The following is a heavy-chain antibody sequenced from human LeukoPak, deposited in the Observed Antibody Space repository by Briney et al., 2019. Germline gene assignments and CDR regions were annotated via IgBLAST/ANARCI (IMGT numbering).Heavy chain of an antibody. D-gene: IGHD6-6*01. CDR2: ISDSGGNT. CDR1: GFTFSTYT. J-gene: IGHJ4*02. CDR3: ARHRSSWLIDY. Sequence: GGSLRLSCAASGFTFSTYTMSWVRQAPWERLQWVSGISDSGGNTYYADSVRGRFTISRDNSKNTLYLQMNSLRAEDTAVYYCARHRSSWLIDYWGQGTLVTVSS. V-gene: IGHV3-23*01.